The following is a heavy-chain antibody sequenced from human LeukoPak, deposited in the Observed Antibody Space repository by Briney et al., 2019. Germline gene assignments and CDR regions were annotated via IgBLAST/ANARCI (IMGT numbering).Heavy chain of an antibody. CDR2: ISSSSSYI. CDR3: ARLCLVEVRGVYYDRDI. D-gene: IGHD3-10*01. V-gene: IGHV3-21*01. CDR1: GLTFSSYS. Sequence: GGSLRLSCAASGLTFSSYSMNWVRQAPGKGLEWVSSISSSSSYIYYADSVKGRFTISRDNAKNSLYLQMNSLRAEDTAVYYCARLCLVEVRGVYYDRDIWGQGTMVTVSS. J-gene: IGHJ3*02.